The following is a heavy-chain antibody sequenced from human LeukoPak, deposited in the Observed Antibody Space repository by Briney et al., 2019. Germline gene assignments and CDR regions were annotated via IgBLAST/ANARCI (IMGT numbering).Heavy chain of an antibody. D-gene: IGHD4-17*01. CDR1: GFTFSDYY. J-gene: IGHJ5*02. CDR2: ISSSDTT. V-gene: IGHV3-11*04. CDR3: ARGLYGDYVGVNNWFDP. Sequence: PGGSLRLSCAASGFTFSDYYMSWIRQAPGKGLEWVSYISSSDTTYYADSVKGRFTISRDNATNSVFLQMNSLRAEDTAVYYCARGLYGDYVGVNNWFDPWGQGTLITVSS.